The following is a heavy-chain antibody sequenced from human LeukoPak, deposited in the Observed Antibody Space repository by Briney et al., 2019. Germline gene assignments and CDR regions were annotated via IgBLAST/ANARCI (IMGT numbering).Heavy chain of an antibody. J-gene: IGHJ6*02. V-gene: IGHV4-61*02. Sequence: SETLSLTCTVSGGSISSGSYYWSWIRQPAGKGLEWIGRIYTSGSTNYNPSLKSRVTISVDTSKNQFSLKLSSVTAADTAVYYCARGTVWFGELSPGGMDVWGQGTTVTVSS. CDR3: ARGTVWFGELSPGGMDV. CDR1: GGSISSGSYY. CDR2: IYTSGST. D-gene: IGHD3-10*01.